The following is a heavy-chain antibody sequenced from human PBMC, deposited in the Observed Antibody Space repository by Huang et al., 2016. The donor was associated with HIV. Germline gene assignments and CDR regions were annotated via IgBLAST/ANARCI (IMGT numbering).Heavy chain of an antibody. CDR2: ICPAYSEA. Sequence: EVQLVQSGAEVKKPGESLKISCKGSGYKFDSYWIGWVRQMPGKGLEWMVIICPAYSEARSSPSCQGHVTFSAAKSLDTAYLQWRSLKASDTAIYYCARSEFDGGSYSKFWGQGTLVTVSS. CDR3: ARSEFDGGSYSKF. J-gene: IGHJ1*01. V-gene: IGHV5-51*01. D-gene: IGHD1-26*01. CDR1: GYKFDSYW.